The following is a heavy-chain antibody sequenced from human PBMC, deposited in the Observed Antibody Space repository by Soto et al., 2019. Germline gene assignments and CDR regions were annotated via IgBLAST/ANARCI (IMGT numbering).Heavy chain of an antibody. D-gene: IGHD2-2*01. CDR3: ARDSTAFVFDY. CDR1: GDSVRIGSFY. CDR2: IYYTGRT. V-gene: IGHV4-61*03. Sequence: SDTLCLTCTVPGDSVRIGSFYWSWMRQPPGKGLEWIGDIYYTGRTSCNPSLKSRVTISIDPAKNHFALNLTSVTAADTAIYYCARDSTAFVFDYWGPGALVTVSS. J-gene: IGHJ4*02.